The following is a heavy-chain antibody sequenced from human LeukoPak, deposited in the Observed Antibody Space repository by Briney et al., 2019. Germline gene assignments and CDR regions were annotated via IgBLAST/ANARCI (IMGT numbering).Heavy chain of an antibody. J-gene: IGHJ6*03. D-gene: IGHD2-21*02. CDR2: IYYSGST. V-gene: IGHV4-59*01. Sequence: SSETLSLTCTVSGGSISSYYWSWIRQPPGKGLEWIGYIYYSGSTNYNPSLKSRVTISVDTSKNQFSLKLSSVTAADTAVYYCARVAHIVVVTATDYYYYYMDVWGKGTTVTVSS. CDR3: ARVAHIVVVTATDYYYYYMDV. CDR1: GGSISSYY.